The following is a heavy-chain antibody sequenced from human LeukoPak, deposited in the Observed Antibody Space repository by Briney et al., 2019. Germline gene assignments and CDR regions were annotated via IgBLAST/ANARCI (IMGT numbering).Heavy chain of an antibody. CDR3: ARVSRGSTRAFDI. CDR2: IYYRGNT. V-gene: IGHV4-59*01. CDR1: GGSISSFY. J-gene: IGHJ3*02. D-gene: IGHD5/OR15-5a*01. Sequence: SETLSLTCTVSGGSISSFYWSWVRQPPGKGLEWVGYIYYRGNTTYNSSLRSRVTISLDTSKTHFSLRLTSVTAADTAVYYCARVSRGSTRAFDIWGQGTVVTVSS.